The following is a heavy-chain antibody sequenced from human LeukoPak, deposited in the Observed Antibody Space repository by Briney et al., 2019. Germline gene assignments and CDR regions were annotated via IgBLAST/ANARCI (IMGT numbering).Heavy chain of an antibody. Sequence: ASVKVSCKASGYTFTGYYMHWVRQAPGQGLEWVGRITPNSGGTNYAQKFQGRVTMTRDTSISTAYMELSRLRSDDTAVYYCARVDRVTEGPYDILTGYLRYYFDYWGQGTLVTVSS. J-gene: IGHJ4*02. V-gene: IGHV1-2*06. D-gene: IGHD3-9*01. CDR3: ARVDRVTEGPYDILTGYLRYYFDY. CDR2: ITPNSGGT. CDR1: GYTFTGYY.